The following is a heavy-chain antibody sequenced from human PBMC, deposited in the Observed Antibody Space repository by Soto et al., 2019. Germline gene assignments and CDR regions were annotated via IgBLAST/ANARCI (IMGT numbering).Heavy chain of an antibody. D-gene: IGHD3-10*01. J-gene: IGHJ6*02. CDR2: IYYTGST. CDR1: GDSISSYY. CDR3: ARHVFGSEYFYGMDV. Sequence: QVQLQESGPGLVRPSETLSLTCIVSGDSISSYYWSWIRQPPGKGLEWIGYIYYTGSTTYNPSLSGRATIPLDTSNTQFSLELSSVTAADTAVYYCARHVFGSEYFYGMDVWGQGTTVTVSS. V-gene: IGHV4-59*08.